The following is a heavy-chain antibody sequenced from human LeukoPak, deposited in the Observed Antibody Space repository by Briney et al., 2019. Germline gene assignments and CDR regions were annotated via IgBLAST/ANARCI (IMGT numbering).Heavy chain of an antibody. V-gene: IGHV4-61*02. CDR1: GGSISSGSYY. J-gene: IGHJ1*01. CDR2: IYTSGIT. CDR3: ARDSSSWYGSFH. D-gene: IGHD6-13*01. Sequence: SETLSHTCTVSGGSISSGSYYWSWIRQPAGKGLEWIGRIYTSGITNYNPSLKSRVTISVDTSKNQFSLKLSSVTAADTAVYYCARDSSSWYGSFHWGQGTLVTVSS.